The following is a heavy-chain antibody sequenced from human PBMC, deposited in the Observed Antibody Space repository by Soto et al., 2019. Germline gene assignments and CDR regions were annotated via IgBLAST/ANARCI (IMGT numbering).Heavy chain of an antibody. CDR2: ISSSSSDT. D-gene: IGHD3-10*01. V-gene: IGHV3-21*01. J-gene: IGHJ6*02. Sequence: PGGSMRLSYAASEFTFSNYAMSWVRQAPGKGLEWFSSISSSSSDTYYADSVKGRFTISRDNAKNSLYLQMNSLRAEDTAVYYCNYGSGSYLHYYYYYGMDVWGQGTTVTVSS. CDR1: EFTFSNYA. CDR3: NYGSGSYLHYYYYYGMDV.